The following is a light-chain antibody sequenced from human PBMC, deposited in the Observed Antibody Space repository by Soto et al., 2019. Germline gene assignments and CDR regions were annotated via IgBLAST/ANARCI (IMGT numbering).Light chain of an antibody. J-gene: IGKJ1*01. V-gene: IGKV3-15*01. CDR3: LQYHNLWA. Sequence: ILMTQSPATVSVSPGESATLSCRASQNIYYNVAWYQHRPGQAPRLLIYRASTRAPGVPAWFSGSGSGTEFTLTSSSLPPEDFTVYSCLQYHNLWAFGQGTKVEI. CDR2: RAS. CDR1: QNIYYN.